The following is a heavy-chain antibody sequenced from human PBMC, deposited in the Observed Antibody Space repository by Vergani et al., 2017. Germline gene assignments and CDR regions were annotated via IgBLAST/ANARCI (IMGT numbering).Heavy chain of an antibody. J-gene: IGHJ4*02. Sequence: QVQLQESGPGLVKPSETLSLTCAVSGYSISSGYYWGWIRQPPGKGLEWIGSIYHSGSTYYNPSLKSRVTISVDTSKNQFSLKLSSVTAADTAVYYCARRSYGDNDYWGQGTLVTVSS. D-gene: IGHD4-17*01. CDR2: IYHSGST. CDR1: GYSISSGYY. CDR3: ARRSYGDNDY. V-gene: IGHV4-38-2*01.